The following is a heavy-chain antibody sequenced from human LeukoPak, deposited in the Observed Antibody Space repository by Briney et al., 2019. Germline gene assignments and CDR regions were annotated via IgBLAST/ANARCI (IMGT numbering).Heavy chain of an antibody. D-gene: IGHD6-13*01. Sequence: SETLSLTCSVSGGSVSSGSYYWSWIRQPPGKGLVWIGYIYYSGSTNYNPSLKSRVTISVDTSKNQFSLKLSSVTAADTAVYYCARTRIAAAGYYFDYWGQGTLVTVSS. J-gene: IGHJ4*02. CDR3: ARTRIAAAGYYFDY. CDR2: IYYSGST. CDR1: GGSVSSGSYY. V-gene: IGHV4-61*01.